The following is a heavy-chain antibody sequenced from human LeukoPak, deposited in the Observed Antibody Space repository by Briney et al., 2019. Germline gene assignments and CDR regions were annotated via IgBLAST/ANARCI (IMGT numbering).Heavy chain of an antibody. Sequence: GASVKVSCKASGYTFTSYYMHWVRQAPGQGLEWMGIINPSGGSTSYARKFQGRVTMTRDTSTSTVYMELSSLRSEDTAVYYCARDRIAAAGPARFDYWGQGTLVTVSS. J-gene: IGHJ4*02. CDR2: INPSGGST. CDR3: ARDRIAAAGPARFDY. D-gene: IGHD6-13*01. CDR1: GYTFTSYY. V-gene: IGHV1-46*01.